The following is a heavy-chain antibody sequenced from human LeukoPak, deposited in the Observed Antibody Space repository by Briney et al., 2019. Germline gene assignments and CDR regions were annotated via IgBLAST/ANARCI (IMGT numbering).Heavy chain of an antibody. CDR2: IYYSGST. J-gene: IGHJ4*02. CDR1: GGSISSYY. CDR3: ASGDFWSGYSYDY. D-gene: IGHD3-3*01. V-gene: IGHV4-59*01. Sequence: SETLSLTCTVSGGSISSYYWSWIRQPPGKGLEWIGYIYYSGSTNYYPSLKSRVTISVDTSKNQFSLKLSSVTAADTAVYYCASGDFWSGYSYDYWGQGTLVTVSS.